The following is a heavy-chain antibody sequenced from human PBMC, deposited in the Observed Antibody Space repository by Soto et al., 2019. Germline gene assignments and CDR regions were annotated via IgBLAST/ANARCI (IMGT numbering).Heavy chain of an antibody. CDR3: AKGMNGGKLSYFDY. CDR2: TSYDGSNK. J-gene: IGHJ4*02. Sequence: QVQLEESGGGVVQPGRSLRLSCAASGFTFSSYGMHWVRQAPGKGLEWVAVTSYDGSNKYYADSVKGRFTISRDNSKNTLYLQMNSLTPEDTAVYYCAKGMNGGKLSYFDYRGQGTRVTVSS. V-gene: IGHV3-30*18. D-gene: IGHD2-15*01. CDR1: GFTFSSYG.